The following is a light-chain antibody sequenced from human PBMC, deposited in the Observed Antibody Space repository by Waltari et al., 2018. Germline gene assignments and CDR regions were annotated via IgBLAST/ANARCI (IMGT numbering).Light chain of an antibody. V-gene: IGLV1-36*01. CDR1: SSNIGTKV. Sequence: QSVLTQPPSVSGAPRPRVTIPCSGSSSNIGTKVVNWYQQVPGKAPKLLIYYDDLLPSGVSDRFSGSKSGTAASLAISGLQSEDEADYYCAAWDDSLNGPSFGGGTKLTVL. CDR2: YDD. J-gene: IGLJ3*02. CDR3: AAWDDSLNGPS.